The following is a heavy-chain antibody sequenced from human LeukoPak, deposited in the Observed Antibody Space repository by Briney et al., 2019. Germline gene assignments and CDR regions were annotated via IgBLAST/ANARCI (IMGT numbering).Heavy chain of an antibody. Sequence: PGWSLRLSCAASGFTFSSYWMHWVRQAPGKGLVWVSRINSDGSITNYADSVKGRFTISRDNAKNTLYLQMNSLRAEDTAVYYCVRDIGRVVTAYWGQGTLVTVSS. CDR2: INSDGSIT. V-gene: IGHV3-74*01. CDR3: VRDIGRVVTAY. CDR1: GFTFSSYW. J-gene: IGHJ1*01. D-gene: IGHD2-21*02.